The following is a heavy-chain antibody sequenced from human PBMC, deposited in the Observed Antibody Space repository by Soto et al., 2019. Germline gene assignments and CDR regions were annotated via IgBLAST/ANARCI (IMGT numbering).Heavy chain of an antibody. J-gene: IGHJ4*02. Sequence: EVQRLGSGGGLVQPGGSLRISCAASGFTFSSYAMSWVHQAPGKGREWVSGISGSGVSTHYADSVKGRFTISRDNSKNALYLQMNSLRAEDTAAYYCAKEVVYSSGYDYFDYWGQGTLVTVSS. D-gene: IGHD6-19*01. CDR2: ISGSGVST. V-gene: IGHV3-23*01. CDR3: AKEVVYSSGYDYFDY. CDR1: GFTFSSYA.